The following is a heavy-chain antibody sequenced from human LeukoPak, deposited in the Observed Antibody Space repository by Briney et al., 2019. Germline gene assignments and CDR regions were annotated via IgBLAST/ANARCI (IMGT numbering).Heavy chain of an antibody. CDR2: MNTNTGKA. Sequence: ASVKVSCKPSGYDFSIYTLNWVRQVPGQGPEWMGWMNTNTGKATYAQDFRGRFVFSFDSSVSAAYLEITSLQAADTAVYYCAREEGGLDVWGQGTTVIVSS. J-gene: IGHJ6*02. CDR1: GYDFSIYT. CDR3: AREEGGLDV. V-gene: IGHV7-4-1*02.